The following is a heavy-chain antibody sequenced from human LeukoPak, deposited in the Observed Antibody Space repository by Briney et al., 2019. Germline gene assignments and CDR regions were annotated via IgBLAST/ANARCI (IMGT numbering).Heavy chain of an antibody. CDR2: ISSSSNII. J-gene: IGHJ4*02. CDR3: ARDFAREFTIDY. CDR1: GFTFSNYN. Sequence: GRSLRLSCAVSGFTFSNYNMNWVRQPPGKGLQWVSYISSSSNIIYYADSVKGRFTNSRDNAKNSLFLQMNSLRAEDTAVYYCARDFAREFTIDYWGQGTLVTVSS. D-gene: IGHD3-10*01. V-gene: IGHV3-48*01.